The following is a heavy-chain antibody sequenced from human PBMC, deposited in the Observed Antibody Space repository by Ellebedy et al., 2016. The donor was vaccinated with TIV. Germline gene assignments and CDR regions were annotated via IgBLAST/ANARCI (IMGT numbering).Heavy chain of an antibody. CDR1: GYTFTGCY. V-gene: IGHV1-2*02. J-gene: IGHJ6*02. Sequence: ASVKVSCKASGYTFTGCYIHWVRQAPGQGLEWVGWLNPNSGDTNYVQKFQGRVTMTRDTSITTAYMDLSRLRSDDTAVYYCARGLRETAASYGMDVWGQGTTVTVSS. D-gene: IGHD5-12*01. CDR3: ARGLRETAASYGMDV. CDR2: LNPNSGDT.